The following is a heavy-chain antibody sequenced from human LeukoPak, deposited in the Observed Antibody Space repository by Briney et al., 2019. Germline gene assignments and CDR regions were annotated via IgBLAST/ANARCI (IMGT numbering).Heavy chain of an antibody. CDR3: GKIYSGYDLCPIDY. D-gene: IGHD5-12*01. CDR1: GFTFSSYG. CDR2: IWYDGSNK. J-gene: IGHJ4*02. V-gene: IGHV3-33*06. Sequence: PGRSLRLSCAASGFTFSSYGMHWVRQAPGKGLEWVAVIWYDGSNKYYADSVRGRFTISRDNSKNTLYLQMNSLRAEDTALYYCGKIYSGYDLCPIDYWGQGTLVTVSS.